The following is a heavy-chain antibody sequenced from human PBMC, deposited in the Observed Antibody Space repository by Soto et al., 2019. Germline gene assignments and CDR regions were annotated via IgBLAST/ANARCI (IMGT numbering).Heavy chain of an antibody. J-gene: IGHJ4*02. CDR2: ISYDGSNK. Sequence: QVQLVESGGGVVQPGRSLRLSCAASGFTFSSYGMHWVRQAPGKGLEWVAVISYDGSNKYYADSVKGRLTISRDNSKNPLYLQMNSLRAEDTAVYYCAKPDAGSLALKYWGQGTLVTVSS. V-gene: IGHV3-30*18. CDR1: GFTFSSYG. D-gene: IGHD6-13*01. CDR3: AKPDAGSLALKY.